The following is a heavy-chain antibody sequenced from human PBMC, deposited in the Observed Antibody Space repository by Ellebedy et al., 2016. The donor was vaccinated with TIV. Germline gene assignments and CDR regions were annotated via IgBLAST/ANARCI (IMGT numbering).Heavy chain of an antibody. Sequence: GESLKISCAASGFTVSSNYMSWVRQAPGKGLVWVSRINSDGSSTRYADSVKGRFTISRDNAKNTLYLQMNSLRAEDTAVYYCARAGPYYYDSIGYGYWGQGTLVTVSP. CDR1: GFTVSSNY. CDR3: ARAGPYYYDSIGYGY. CDR2: INSDGSST. J-gene: IGHJ4*02. D-gene: IGHD3-22*01. V-gene: IGHV3-74*01.